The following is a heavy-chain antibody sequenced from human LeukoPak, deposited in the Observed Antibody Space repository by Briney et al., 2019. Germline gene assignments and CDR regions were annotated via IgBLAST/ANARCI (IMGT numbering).Heavy chain of an antibody. V-gene: IGHV4-61*02. CDR3: ARDSQGGGYWDY. CDR1: GGSISSGSYY. Sequence: SETLSLTCTVSGGSISSGSYYWSWIRQPAGKGLEWIGRIYTSGSTNYNPSLKSRVTISVDTSKNQFSLKLSSVTAADTAVYYCARDSQGGGYWDYWGQGTLVTISS. D-gene: IGHD3-22*01. CDR2: IYTSGST. J-gene: IGHJ4*02.